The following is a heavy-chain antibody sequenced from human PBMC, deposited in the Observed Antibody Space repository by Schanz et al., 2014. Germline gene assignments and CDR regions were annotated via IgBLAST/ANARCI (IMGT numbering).Heavy chain of an antibody. D-gene: IGHD6-13*01. Sequence: VQVVQSGGGLVKPGGSLRLSCAASGITFSSYAMSWVRQAPGKGLEWVSAISGSGGSTYYADSVKGRFTISSDNSKSTLYLQMSSLRAEDTSVYYCAKSQGSSFDSWGQGTLVTVSS. CDR2: ISGSGGST. CDR1: GITFSSYA. CDR3: AKSQGSSFDS. J-gene: IGHJ4*02. V-gene: IGHV3-23*04.